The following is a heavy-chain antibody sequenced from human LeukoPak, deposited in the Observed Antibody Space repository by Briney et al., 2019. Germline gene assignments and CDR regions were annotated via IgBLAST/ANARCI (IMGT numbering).Heavy chain of an antibody. J-gene: IGHJ4*02. CDR3: AREPQGYFDY. CDR2: IYSGGST. Sequence: PGGSLRLSCAASGFTVSSNYMSWVRQAPGKGLEWVSVIYSGGSTYYADSVRGRFTISRDNSKNTLYLQMNSLRAEDTAVYYCAREPQGYFDYWGQGTLVTVSS. V-gene: IGHV3-53*01. CDR1: GFTVSSNY.